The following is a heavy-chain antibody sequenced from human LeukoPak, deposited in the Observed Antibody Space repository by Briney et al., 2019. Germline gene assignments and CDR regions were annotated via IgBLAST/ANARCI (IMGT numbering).Heavy chain of an antibody. J-gene: IGHJ5*02. CDR3: ARSGDFWSGYSNWFDP. CDR1: GGTFSSYA. Sequence: ASVKVSCKAPGGTFSSYAISWVRQAPGQGLEWMGGIIPIFGTANYAQKFQGRVTITTDESTSTAYMELSSLRSEDTAVYYCARSGDFWSGYSNWFDPWGQGTLVTVSS. CDR2: IIPIFGTA. D-gene: IGHD3-3*01. V-gene: IGHV1-69*05.